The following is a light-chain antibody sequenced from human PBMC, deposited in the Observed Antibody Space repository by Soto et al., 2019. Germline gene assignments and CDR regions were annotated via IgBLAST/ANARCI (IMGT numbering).Light chain of an antibody. CDR3: QQLNSYS. CDR2: AAS. J-gene: IGKJ4*01. Sequence: DIPMSQSPSSLSASVGDRVTISCRASQSISSYLNWYQQKPGKAPKVLIYAASTLQSGVPSRFSGSGSGTDFTLTISSLQPEDFATYYFQQLNSYSFGGGTKVDIK. V-gene: IGKV1-39*01. CDR1: QSISSY.